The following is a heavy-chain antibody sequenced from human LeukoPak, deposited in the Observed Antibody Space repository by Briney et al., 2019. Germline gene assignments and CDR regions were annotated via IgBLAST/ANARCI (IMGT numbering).Heavy chain of an antibody. CDR1: GYTFTSYG. J-gene: IGHJ4*02. Sequence: GASVKVSCKASGYTFTSYGISWVRQAPGQGLEWMGGIIPIFGTANYAQKFQGRVTITADESTSTAYMELSSLRSEDTAVYYCAREEVSDGSGSYPNYYFDYWGQGTLVTVSS. D-gene: IGHD3-10*01. CDR3: AREEVSDGSGSYPNYYFDY. CDR2: IIPIFGTA. V-gene: IGHV1-69*13.